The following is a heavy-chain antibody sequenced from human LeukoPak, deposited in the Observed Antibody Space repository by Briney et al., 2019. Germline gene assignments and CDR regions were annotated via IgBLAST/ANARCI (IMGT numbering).Heavy chain of an antibody. CDR3: ARDLFTIPCE. CDR1: GFTFSSYS. D-gene: IGHD3-3*01. Sequence: GGSLRLSCAASGFTFSSYSMNWVRQAPGKGLEWVSSISSSSSYIYYADSVKGRFTISRDNAKNSLYLQMDSLRAEDTAVYYCARDLFTIPCEWGQGTLVTVSS. CDR2: ISSSSSYI. J-gene: IGHJ4*02. V-gene: IGHV3-21*01.